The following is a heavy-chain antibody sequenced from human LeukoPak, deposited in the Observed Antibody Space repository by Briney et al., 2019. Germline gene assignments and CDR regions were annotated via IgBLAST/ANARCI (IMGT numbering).Heavy chain of an antibody. CDR3: ARFVAVAGQGIDY. V-gene: IGHV3-30*02. CDR1: GFTFSSYG. D-gene: IGHD6-19*01. J-gene: IGHJ4*02. Sequence: GGSLRLSCAASGFTFSSYGMHWVRQAPGKGLEWVAFIRYDGSNKYYADSVKGRFTISRDNSKNTLYLQMNSLRAEDTAVYYCARFVAVAGQGIDYWGQGTLVTVSS. CDR2: IRYDGSNK.